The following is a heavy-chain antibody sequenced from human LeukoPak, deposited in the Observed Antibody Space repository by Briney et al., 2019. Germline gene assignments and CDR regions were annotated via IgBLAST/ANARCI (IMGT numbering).Heavy chain of an antibody. D-gene: IGHD6-6*01. CDR1: GFTFGSFA. CDR3: ARGKYSSSPGGAFDI. CDR2: ISSSSSYI. Sequence: PGGSLRLSCAASGFTFGSFAMSWVRQAPGSGLGWVSSISSSSSYIYYADSVKGRFTISRDNAKNSLYLQMNSLRAEDTAVYYCARGKYSSSPGGAFDIWGQGTMVTVSS. V-gene: IGHV3-21*01. J-gene: IGHJ3*02.